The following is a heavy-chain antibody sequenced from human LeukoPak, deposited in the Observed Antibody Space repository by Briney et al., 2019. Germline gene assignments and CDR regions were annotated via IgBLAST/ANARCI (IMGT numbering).Heavy chain of an antibody. D-gene: IGHD2-15*01. J-gene: IGHJ5*02. Sequence: AASVKVSCKASGYTFIGYYIHWVRQAPGQGLEWMGSVNPKSGGTNYAQKFQGRVTMTRDTSISTAYMEVSRLRSDDTAVYYCARAGAVVDNWFDPWGQGTLVTVSS. V-gene: IGHV1-2*02. CDR3: ARAGAVVDNWFDP. CDR2: VNPKSGGT. CDR1: GYTFIGYY.